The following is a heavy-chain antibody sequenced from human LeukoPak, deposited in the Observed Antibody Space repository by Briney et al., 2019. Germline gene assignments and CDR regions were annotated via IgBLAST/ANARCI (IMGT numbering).Heavy chain of an antibody. Sequence: GESLKNSCKASEYSFTSYWIGWVRQMPGKGLEWVGNIQPGNPEIRYSPSFQGQVTLSADKSISTAYLQWSSLKASDTAMYYCARRHYYYDRSGFYYYFDTWGQGTQVTVTS. D-gene: IGHD3-22*01. CDR1: EYSFTSYW. CDR3: ARRHYYYDRSGFYYYFDT. J-gene: IGHJ4*02. CDR2: IQPGNPEI. V-gene: IGHV5-51*01.